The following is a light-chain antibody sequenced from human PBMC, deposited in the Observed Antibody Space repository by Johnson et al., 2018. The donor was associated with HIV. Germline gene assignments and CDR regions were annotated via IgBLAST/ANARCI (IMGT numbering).Light chain of an antibody. Sequence: QSVLTQPPSVSAAPGQKVTISCSGSSSNIGNNYVSWYQQLPGTAPKLLIYDNNKRPSGIPDRFSGSKSGTSATLGITGLQTGDEADYYCGTWDSRLSAGFYVLPTGTKVTVL. J-gene: IGLJ1*01. CDR1: SSNIGNNY. CDR2: DNN. CDR3: GTWDSRLSAGFYV. V-gene: IGLV1-51*01.